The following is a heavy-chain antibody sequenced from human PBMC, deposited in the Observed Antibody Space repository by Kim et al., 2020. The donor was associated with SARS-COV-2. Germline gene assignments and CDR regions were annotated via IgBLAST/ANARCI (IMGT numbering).Heavy chain of an antibody. CDR3: ARICYDYVWGSYRYAVDY. D-gene: IGHD3-16*02. Sequence: SETLSLTCAVYGGSFSGYYWSWIRQPPGKGLEWIGEINHSGSTNYNPSLKSRVTISVDTSTNQFSLKLSSVTAADTAVYYCARICYDYVWGSYRYAVDYWGQGTLVTVSS. CDR2: INHSGST. V-gene: IGHV4-34*01. CDR1: GGSFSGYY. J-gene: IGHJ4*02.